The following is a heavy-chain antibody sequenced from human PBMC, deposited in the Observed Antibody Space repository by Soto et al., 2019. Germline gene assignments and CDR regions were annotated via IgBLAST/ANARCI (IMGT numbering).Heavy chain of an antibody. CDR2: IIPIFGTA. D-gene: IGHD6-19*01. CDR3: GVAVAGTAGMAV. V-gene: IGHV1-69*13. J-gene: IGHJ6*02. Sequence: ASVKVSCKASGGTFSSYAISWVRQAPGQGLEWMGGIIPIFGTANYAQKFQGRVTITADESTSTAYMELSSLRSEDTAVYYCGVAVAGTAGMAVRGQGTTVTVSS. CDR1: GGTFSSYA.